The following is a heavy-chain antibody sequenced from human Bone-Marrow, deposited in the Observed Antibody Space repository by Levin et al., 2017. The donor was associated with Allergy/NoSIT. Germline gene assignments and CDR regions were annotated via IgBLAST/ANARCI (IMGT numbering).Heavy chain of an antibody. V-gene: IGHV3-11*03. D-gene: IGHD4-17*01. Sequence: GESLRLSCAASGFTFSDDYIYWIRQAPGKGLEWVSYINSRSSYTNYADSVKGRFTISGDNAKNSLSLQMNSLRAEDTAVYYCARLLYGDYVGYFDYWGQGTLVTVSS. CDR1: GFTFSDDY. J-gene: IGHJ4*02. CDR3: ARLLYGDYVGYFDY. CDR2: INSRSSYT.